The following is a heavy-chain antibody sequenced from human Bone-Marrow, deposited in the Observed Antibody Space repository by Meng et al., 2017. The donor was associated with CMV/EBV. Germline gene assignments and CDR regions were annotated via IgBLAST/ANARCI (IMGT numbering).Heavy chain of an antibody. Sequence: GGSLRLSCAASGFTFSDYYMSWIRQAPGKGLEWVSYISSSGSTIYYADSVKGRFTISRDNAKNSLYLQMNSLRAEDTAVYYCARDLRQRTFIVVVPAASGGMDVWGQGPTVTGSS. CDR3: ARDLRQRTFIVVVPAASGGMDV. CDR1: GFTFSDYY. D-gene: IGHD2-2*01. CDR2: ISSSGSTI. J-gene: IGHJ6*01. V-gene: IGHV3-11*01.